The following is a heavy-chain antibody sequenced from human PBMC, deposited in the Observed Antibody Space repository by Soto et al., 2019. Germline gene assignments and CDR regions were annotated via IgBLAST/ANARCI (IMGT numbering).Heavy chain of an antibody. V-gene: IGHV3-43*01. J-gene: IGHJ4*02. Sequence: EVLLVESGGGVVQPGGSLRLSCEASGFKFDDYMMHWVHQAPGKGLEWISRISWDGDFLDYADSIKGRFTVSRDNSKNSLYLHMNSLKTEDTAFYYCAKQGNGGSSLDHWGQGTLVTVSS. CDR3: AKQGNGGSSLDH. D-gene: IGHD1-26*01. CDR1: GFKFDDYM. CDR2: ISWDGDFL.